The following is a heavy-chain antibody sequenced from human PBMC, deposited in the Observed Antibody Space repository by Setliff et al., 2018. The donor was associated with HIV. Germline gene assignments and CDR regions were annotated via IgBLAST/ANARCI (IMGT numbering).Heavy chain of an antibody. Sequence: SETLSLTCNVSGDSISGFFWTWIRQPPGKRLEWIGSIFTNEFTYYNPSLKSRVTISVDTSKNQFSLNLNSVTAADTAVYYCVKHVDSDFSGDPDWFDSWGQGIPVTVSS. D-gene: IGHD2-15*01. J-gene: IGHJ5*01. CDR3: VKHVDSDFSGDPDWFDS. CDR1: GDSISGFF. CDR2: IFTNEFT. V-gene: IGHV4-4*08.